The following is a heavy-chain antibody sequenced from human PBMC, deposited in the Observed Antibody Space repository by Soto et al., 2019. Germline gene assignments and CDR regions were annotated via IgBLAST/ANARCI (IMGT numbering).Heavy chain of an antibody. CDR3: ARRPDAFDI. Sequence: GGSLRLSCAGSGSTFTDFTMTWVRQAPGKGLEWVSAISGDGLSAYYAGSVKGRFTISRDNSKTTLYLQMNSLRAEDTAVYYCARRPDAFDIWGRGTMVTVSS. V-gene: IGHV3-23*01. CDR1: GSTFTDFT. CDR2: ISGDGLSA. J-gene: IGHJ3*02.